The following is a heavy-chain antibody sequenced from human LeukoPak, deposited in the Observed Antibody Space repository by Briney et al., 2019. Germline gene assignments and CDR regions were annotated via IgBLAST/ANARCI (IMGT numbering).Heavy chain of an antibody. CDR3: ARAGRITIFGVVIDYYYGMDV. J-gene: IGHJ6*02. Sequence: PSETLSLTCAVYGGSFSGYYWSWIRQPPGKGLEWIGEINHSGSTNYNPSLKSRVTISVDTSKNQFSLKLSSVTAADTAVYYCARAGRITIFGVVIDYYYGMDVWGQGTTVTVSS. V-gene: IGHV4-34*01. CDR1: GGSFSGYY. CDR2: INHSGST. D-gene: IGHD3-3*01.